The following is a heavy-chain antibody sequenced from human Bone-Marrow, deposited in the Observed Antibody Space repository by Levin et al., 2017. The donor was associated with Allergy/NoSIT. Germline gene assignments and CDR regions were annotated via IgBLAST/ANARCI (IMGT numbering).Heavy chain of an antibody. J-gene: IGHJ3*02. V-gene: IGHV3-15*01. D-gene: IGHD6-19*01. CDR3: TTEGSGWSDAFDI. CDR2: IKSKTDGGTT. CDR1: GFTFSNAW. Sequence: GGSLRLSCAASGFTFSNAWMSWVRQAPGKGLEWVGRIKSKTDGGTTDYAAPVKGRFTISRDDSKNTLYLQMNSLKTEDTAVYYCTTEGSGWSDAFDIWGQGTMVTVSS.